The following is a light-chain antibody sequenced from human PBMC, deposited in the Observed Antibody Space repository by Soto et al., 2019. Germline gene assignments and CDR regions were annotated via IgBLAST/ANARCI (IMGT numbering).Light chain of an antibody. Sequence: EIVMTQSPATLSVSPGERATLSCRASQSVSSNLAWYQQKPGQAPRLLIYGASTRAAGIPARFRGSGSGTESNLTITSPQSEDFAVYYCQQYNNCPRTFGQGTKVEIK. CDR2: GAS. CDR1: QSVSSN. CDR3: QQYNNCPRT. J-gene: IGKJ1*01. V-gene: IGKV3-15*01.